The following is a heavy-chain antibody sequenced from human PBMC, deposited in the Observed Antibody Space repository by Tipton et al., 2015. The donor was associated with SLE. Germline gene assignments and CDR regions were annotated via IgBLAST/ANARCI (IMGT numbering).Heavy chain of an antibody. V-gene: IGHV4-4*02. D-gene: IGHD2/OR15-2a*01. J-gene: IGHJ4*02. CDR2: IYYDGRT. CDR1: GVSISSGNW. Sequence: TLSLTCDVSGVSISSGNWWNWVRQPPGKGLEWIGDIYYDGRTNYNPSLKSRVTISVDTSKNQFSLKLSSVTAADTAVYYCVRHFSTVIQGPLYFDYWGQGTLVTVSS. CDR3: VRHFSTVIQGPLYFDY.